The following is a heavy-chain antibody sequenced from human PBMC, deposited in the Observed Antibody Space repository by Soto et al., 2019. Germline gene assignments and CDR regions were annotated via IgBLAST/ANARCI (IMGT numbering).Heavy chain of an antibody. CDR2: ITWNGATT. D-gene: IGHD6-19*01. V-gene: IGHV3-20*04. CDR3: ARDGGVVVAVDAFDV. CDR1: GFTFDDHG. J-gene: IGHJ3*01. Sequence: GGSLRLSCAASGFTFDDHGMTWVRQAPGEGLEWVSGITWNGATTGYADSVKGRFTISRDDAKNSLYLQMNSLRVEDTALYYCARDGGVVVAVDAFDVWGQGTMVTVSS.